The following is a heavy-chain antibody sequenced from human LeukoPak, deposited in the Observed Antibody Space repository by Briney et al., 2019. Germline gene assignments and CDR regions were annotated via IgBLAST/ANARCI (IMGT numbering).Heavy chain of an antibody. D-gene: IGHD2-21*02. J-gene: IGHJ4*02. CDR3: ARAYFPYCGGDCYSGY. Sequence: GASVKVSCKASGYTFTSYDINWVRQATGQGLEWMGWMNPNSGNTGYAQKFQGRVTMTRNTSISTAYMELSSLRSEDTAVYYCARAYFPYCGGDCYSGYWGQGTLVTVSS. CDR1: GYTFTSYD. V-gene: IGHV1-8*01. CDR2: MNPNSGNT.